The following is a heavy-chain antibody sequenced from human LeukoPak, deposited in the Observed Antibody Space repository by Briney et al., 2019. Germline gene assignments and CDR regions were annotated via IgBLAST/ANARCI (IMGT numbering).Heavy chain of an antibody. J-gene: IGHJ4*02. CDR1: GFTSTNFA. CDR3: AADLSNPRMGASYLDS. D-gene: IGHD3-16*01. CDR2: IIVGSGAT. Sequence: SVKVSCKASGFTSTNFAVQWVRQARGQRLEWIGWIIVGSGATKCAQDFQERVTITRDLSTSTLYMELRSLTPEDTAVYYCAADLSNPRMGASYLDSWGQGTLVTVSS. V-gene: IGHV1-58*01.